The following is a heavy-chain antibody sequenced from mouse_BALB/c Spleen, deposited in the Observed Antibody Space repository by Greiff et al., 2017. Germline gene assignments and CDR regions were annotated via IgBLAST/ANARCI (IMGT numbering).Heavy chain of an antibody. Sequence: EVQLQQSGPGLVKPSQSLSLTCSVTGYSITSGYYWYWIRQFPGNKLEWMGYISYDGSNNYNPSLKNRISITRDTSKNQFFLKLNSVTTEDTATYYCARFHYYGYGDYWGQGTTLTVSA. CDR2: ISYDGSN. V-gene: IGHV3-6*02. CDR1: GYSITSGYY. J-gene: IGHJ2*01. CDR3: ARFHYYGYGDY. D-gene: IGHD1-2*01.